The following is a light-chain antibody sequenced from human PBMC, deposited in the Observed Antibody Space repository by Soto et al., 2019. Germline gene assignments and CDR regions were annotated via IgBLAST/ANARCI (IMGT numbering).Light chain of an antibody. CDR2: GAS. CDR3: QQYNNWPPWT. CDR1: QSVRSN. V-gene: IGKV3-15*01. Sequence: EIVMTQSPDTLSVSPGERATLCCRASQSVRSNLAWYQQKPAQAPRLLIYGASTRATGIPARFSGSGSGTEFTLTISSLQSEDFAVYYCQQYNNWPPWTFGQGTKVDIK. J-gene: IGKJ1*01.